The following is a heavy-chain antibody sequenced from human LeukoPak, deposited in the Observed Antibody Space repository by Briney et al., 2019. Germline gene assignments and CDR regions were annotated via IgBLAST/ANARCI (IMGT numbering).Heavy chain of an antibody. J-gene: IGHJ5*02. V-gene: IGHV3-72*01. CDR2: SRNKANSYTT. Sequence: GGSLRLSCAASGFTFSGHYMDWVRQAPGKGLEWVGRSRNKANSYTTEYAASVKGRFTISRDDSKNSLYLQMNSLRDEDTAVYYCAKAHPPPLYFDGPGWFDPWGQGTLVTVSS. D-gene: IGHD3-9*01. CDR3: AKAHPPPLYFDGPGWFDP. CDR1: GFTFSGHY.